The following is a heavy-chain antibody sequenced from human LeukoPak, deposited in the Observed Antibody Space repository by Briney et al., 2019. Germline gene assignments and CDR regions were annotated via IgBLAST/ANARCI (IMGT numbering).Heavy chain of an antibody. CDR2: IYPGDSDT. CDR3: ARRYCSGGSCSYFDL. J-gene: IGHJ2*01. CDR1: GYSFTSYW. Sequence: GESLKISCKGSGYSFTSYWIGWVRQMPRKGLELMGIIYPGDSDTRYSPSFQGQVTFSADKSISTAYLQWSSLKASDTAMYYCARRYCSGGSCSYFDLWGRGTLVTVSS. D-gene: IGHD2-15*01. V-gene: IGHV5-51*01.